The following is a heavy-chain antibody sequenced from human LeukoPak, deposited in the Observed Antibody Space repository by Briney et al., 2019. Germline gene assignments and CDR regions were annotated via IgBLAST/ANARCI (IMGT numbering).Heavy chain of an antibody. Sequence: GGSLRLSCAASGFTVSSNYMSWVRQAPGKGLEWVSVIYSGGSTYYADSVKGRFTISRDNSKNTLYLQMNSLRAEDTALYYCARGTDMVATTGEYYFDHWGQGTLVTVSS. CDR1: GFTVSSNY. J-gene: IGHJ4*02. CDR2: IYSGGST. CDR3: ARGTDMVATTGEYYFDH. D-gene: IGHD5-12*01. V-gene: IGHV3-66*01.